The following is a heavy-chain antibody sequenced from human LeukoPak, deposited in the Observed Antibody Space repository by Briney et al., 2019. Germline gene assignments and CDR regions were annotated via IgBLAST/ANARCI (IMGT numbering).Heavy chain of an antibody. CDR1: GITLMSYT. D-gene: IGHD3-22*01. V-gene: IGHV3-30-3*01. J-gene: IGHJ6*02. CDR3: ASEPGLSRGAVYAMDV. Sequence: GGSLRLSCSASGITLMSYTIHWLRRAPGRGLEWLTLVLDNTDFAYHADSVKGRFIISRDTSKNVVYLQMNSRRPEDTAVYYCASEPGLSRGAVYAMDVWGQGTTVTVSS. CDR2: VLDNTDFA.